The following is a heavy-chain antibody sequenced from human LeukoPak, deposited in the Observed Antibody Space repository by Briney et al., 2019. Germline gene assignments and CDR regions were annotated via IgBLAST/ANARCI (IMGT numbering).Heavy chain of an antibody. CDR1: GGTFSSYA. J-gene: IGHJ4*02. V-gene: IGHV1-69*13. CDR3: AREGPDITIFGVVPTYFDY. CDR2: IIPIFGTA. Sequence: ASVKVSCKASGGTFSSYAISWVRQAPGQGLEWMGGIIPIFGTANCAQKFQGRVTITADESTSTAYMELSSLRSEDTAVYYCAREGPDITIFGVVPTYFDYWGQGTLVTVSS. D-gene: IGHD3-3*01.